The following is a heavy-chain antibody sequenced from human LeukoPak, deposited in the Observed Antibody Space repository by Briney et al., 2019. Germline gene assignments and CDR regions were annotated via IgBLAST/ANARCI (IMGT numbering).Heavy chain of an antibody. J-gene: IGHJ4*02. Sequence: ASVKLSCKASGYTFISYGISWVRQAPGQGLEWMGWISGDNGNTNSAPELQGRVTFATDTSATTAYLKMRLMGSDDTAIYYCAGEDPRRAARGYFDSRGQGTLVNASS. CDR2: ISGDNGNT. CDR3: AGEDPRRAARGYFDS. CDR1: GYTFISYG. D-gene: IGHD6-25*01. V-gene: IGHV1-18*01.